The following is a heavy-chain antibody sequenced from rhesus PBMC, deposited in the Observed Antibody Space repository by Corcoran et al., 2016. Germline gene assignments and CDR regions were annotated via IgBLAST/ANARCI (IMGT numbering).Heavy chain of an antibody. CDR2: ISESVGTI. J-gene: IGHJ4*01. V-gene: IGHV3-100*02. Sequence: DVQLVESGGGLVKPGGSLRLSCVASGFTFSSYEMHWVRQAPGKGLEWVSVISESVGTIYYADSVMGRFTISRDNAKNSLFLQMNSLRAEDTAVYYCTRALPYSSGWYDFDYWGQGVLVTFSS. CDR1: GFTFSSYE. D-gene: IGHD6-31*01. CDR3: TRALPYSSGWYDFDY.